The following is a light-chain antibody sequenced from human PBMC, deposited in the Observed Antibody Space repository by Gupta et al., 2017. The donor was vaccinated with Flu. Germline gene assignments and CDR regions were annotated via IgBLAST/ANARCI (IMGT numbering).Light chain of an antibody. CDR1: QRPGQY. CDR2: EAS. V-gene: IGKV3-11*01. Sequence: TLSLSPGERATLSCRASQRPGQYFAWNQKRPGQAPRILIYEASHRAKGVKDRFSGSGDGTDFTLTISSREPEDFEVYYGQLRNAGHPAYTFGQGTKLEIK. J-gene: IGKJ2*01. CDR3: QLRNAGHPAYT.